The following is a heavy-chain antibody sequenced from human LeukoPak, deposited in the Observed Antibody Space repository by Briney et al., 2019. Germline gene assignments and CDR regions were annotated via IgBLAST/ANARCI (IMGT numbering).Heavy chain of an antibody. CDR1: GGSLSSYY. J-gene: IGHJ4*02. Sequence: SETLSLTCTVSGGSLSSYYWSWIRQPPGKGLEWIGYIYYSGSTNYNPSLKSPVTISVDTSKNQFSLKLSSVTAADTAVYYCARGLYYDFWSGYSIPLFDYWGQGTLVTVSS. CDR3: ARGLYYDFWSGYSIPLFDY. D-gene: IGHD3-3*01. V-gene: IGHV4-59*01. CDR2: IYYSGST.